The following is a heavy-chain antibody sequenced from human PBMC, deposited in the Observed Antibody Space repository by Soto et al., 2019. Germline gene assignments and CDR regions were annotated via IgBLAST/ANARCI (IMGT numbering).Heavy chain of an antibody. CDR1: GGSISSSNW. D-gene: IGHD3-9*01. J-gene: IGHJ5*02. CDR3: AREARRYFVWLLGDGWFAP. CDR2: IYHSVST. Sequence: PSETLSLTCAVSGGSISSSNWWSRVRKQKGKVLEWIGEIYHSVSTNYTPSLKSRVTISVDKSKNPFSLKLSSVTAADTAVYYFAREARRYFVWLLGDGWFAPWGQGTLLTVS. V-gene: IGHV4-4*02.